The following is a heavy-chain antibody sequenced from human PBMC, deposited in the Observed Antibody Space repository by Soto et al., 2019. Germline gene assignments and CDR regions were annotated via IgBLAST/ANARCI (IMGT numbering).Heavy chain of an antibody. CDR3: TPRASGHYRFDF. V-gene: IGHV3-15*01. D-gene: IGHD3-3*01. CDR1: GFAFSDAS. CDR2: IKTKSSGGTT. J-gene: IGHJ4*02. Sequence: DVQLVESGGDLVKPGGSLRLSCAASGFAFSDASMSWVRQAPGKGLEWVGRIKTKSSGGTTDYAAPVKGRFTISRDDSINTVYLQMDSLKAEDTAVYSCTPRASGHYRFDFWGQGTLVTVSS.